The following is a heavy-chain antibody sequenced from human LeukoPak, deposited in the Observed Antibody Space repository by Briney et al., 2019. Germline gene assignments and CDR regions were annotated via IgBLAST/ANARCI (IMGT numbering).Heavy chain of an antibody. Sequence: GGSLRLSCAASGFTFSSYAMHWIRQAPGKGLEWVSGISWNSGSIGYADSVKGRFTISRDNAKNSLYLQMNSLRAEDTALYYCAKDINWNYPGGSAVDYWGQGTLVTVSS. CDR3: AKDINWNYPGGSAVDY. D-gene: IGHD1-7*01. CDR1: GFTFSSYA. CDR2: ISWNSGSI. J-gene: IGHJ4*02. V-gene: IGHV3-9*01.